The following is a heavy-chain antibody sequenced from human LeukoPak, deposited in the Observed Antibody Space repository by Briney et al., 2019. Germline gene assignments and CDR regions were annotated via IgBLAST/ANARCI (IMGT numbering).Heavy chain of an antibody. J-gene: IGHJ2*01. CDR3: ARDRDSSGLRDFDL. V-gene: IGHV4-59*01. Sequence: PSETLSLTCTVSGGSINSYYWSWIRQPPGKGLEWIGYIYYSGNTNYDPSLKSRVSISIDTSKNQLSLQLSSVTAADTAVYYCARDRDSSGLRDFDLWGRGTLVTVSA. CDR1: GGSINSYY. D-gene: IGHD3-22*01. CDR2: IYYSGNT.